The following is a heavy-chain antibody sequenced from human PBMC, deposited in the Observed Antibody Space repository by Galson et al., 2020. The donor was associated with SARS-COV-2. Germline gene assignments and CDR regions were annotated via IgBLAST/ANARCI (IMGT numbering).Heavy chain of an antibody. Sequence: GGSLRLSCAVSGFPFSSYSLNWVRQAPGKGLEWVSSISSTSDYTYYADSGKGRFTISRDNAKNSLYLQMNSLSAEDTAVYYCARDASWAMFGMDVWGQGTTVTVSS. CDR1: GFPFSSYS. CDR3: ARDASWAMFGMDV. V-gene: IGHV3-21*06. J-gene: IGHJ6*02. D-gene: IGHD1-26*01. CDR2: ISSTSDYT.